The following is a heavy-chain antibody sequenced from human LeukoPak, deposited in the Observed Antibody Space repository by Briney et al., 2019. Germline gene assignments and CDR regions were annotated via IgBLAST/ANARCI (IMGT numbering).Heavy chain of an antibody. CDR2: IRYDGSNK. CDR3: ANSQGYGDYVDAFDI. CDR1: GFTFSSYG. J-gene: IGHJ3*02. Sequence: GESLRLSCAASGFTFSSYGMHWVRQAPGKGLEWVAFIRYDGSNKYYADSVKGRFTISRDNSKNTLSLQMNSLRAEDTAVYYCANSQGYGDYVDAFDIWGQGTMVTVSS. V-gene: IGHV3-30*02. D-gene: IGHD4-17*01.